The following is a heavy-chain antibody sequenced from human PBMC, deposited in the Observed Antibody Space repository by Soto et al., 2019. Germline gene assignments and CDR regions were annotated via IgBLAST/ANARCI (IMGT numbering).Heavy chain of an antibody. CDR2: ISSTGGST. CDR3: VQAIFDTSGYYYAY. Sequence: HPGGSLRLSCSASGFTFSTYPMHWVRQAPGKGLEYVSAISSTGGSTYYADSVKGRFTISRDNSENTLYLQMSSLRAEDTAVYHCVQAIFDTSGYYYAYWGQGTQVTVSS. J-gene: IGHJ4*02. D-gene: IGHD3-22*01. CDR1: GFTFSTYP. V-gene: IGHV3-64D*08.